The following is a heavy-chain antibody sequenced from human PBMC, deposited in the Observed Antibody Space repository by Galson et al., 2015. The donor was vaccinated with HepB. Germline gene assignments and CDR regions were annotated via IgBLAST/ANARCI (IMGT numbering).Heavy chain of an antibody. CDR2: INPSGGST. V-gene: IGHV1-46*04. J-gene: IGHJ6*02. D-gene: IGHD3-10*01. CDR3: ARSPVRGYGMDV. CDR1: GYTFTSYY. Sequence: SVKVSCKASGYTFTSYYMHWVRQAPGQGLEWMGIINPSGGSTSYAQKLQGRVTMTRDTSTSTVYMELSSLRSEDTAVYYCARSPVRGYGMDVWGQGTTVTVSS.